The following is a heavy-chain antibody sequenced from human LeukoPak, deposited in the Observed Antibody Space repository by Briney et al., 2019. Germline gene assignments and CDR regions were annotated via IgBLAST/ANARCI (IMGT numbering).Heavy chain of an antibody. CDR3: ARDRRDCSGGSCYGGSWFDP. D-gene: IGHD2-15*01. J-gene: IGHJ5*02. Sequence: GASVKVSRKASGYTFTSYYMHWVRQAPGQGLEWMGITNPSGGSTSYAQKFQGRVTMTRDTSTSTVYMELSSLRSEDTAVYYCARDRRDCSGGSCYGGSWFDPWGQGTLVTVSS. CDR2: TNPSGGST. V-gene: IGHV1-46*01. CDR1: GYTFTSYY.